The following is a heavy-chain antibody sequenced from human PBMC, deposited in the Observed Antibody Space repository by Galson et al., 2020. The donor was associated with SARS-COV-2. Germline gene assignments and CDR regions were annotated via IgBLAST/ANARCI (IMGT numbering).Heavy chain of an antibody. CDR3: ARDEGVGAMGEPFDY. Sequence: TGGSLRLSCAASGFTFSSYGMHWVRQAPGKGLEWVAVLWYDGSNKYYAASVKGRFTITRDNSKNTLYLQMNSLRAEDTAVYYWARDEGVGAMGEPFDYWGQGTLVTVSS. CDR1: GFTFSSYG. CDR2: LWYDGSNK. V-gene: IGHV3-33*01. J-gene: IGHJ4*02. D-gene: IGHD1-26*01.